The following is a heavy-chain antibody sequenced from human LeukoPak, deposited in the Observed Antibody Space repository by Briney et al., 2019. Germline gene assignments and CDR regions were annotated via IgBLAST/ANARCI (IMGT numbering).Heavy chain of an antibody. V-gene: IGHV5-51*01. J-gene: IGHJ4*02. CDR3: ARHPSYYDFWSGYFDY. CDR2: IYPGDSDT. D-gene: IGHD3-3*01. CDR1: GYTFTSYW. Sequence: GEPLKISCKGSGYTFTSYWIGWVRQMPGKGLEWMGIIYPGDSDTRYSPSFQGQVTISADKSISTAYLQWSSLKASDTAMYYCARHPSYYDFWSGYFDYWGQGTLVTVSS.